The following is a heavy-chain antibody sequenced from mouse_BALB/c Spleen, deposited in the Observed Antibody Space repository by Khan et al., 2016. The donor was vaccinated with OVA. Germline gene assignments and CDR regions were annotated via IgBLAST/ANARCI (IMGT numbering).Heavy chain of an antibody. J-gene: IGHJ4*01. D-gene: IGHD2-3*01. V-gene: IGHV9-3-1*01. CDR2: INTYTGEP. CDR3: ARDGYYFMDY. CDR1: GYTFTNYG. Sequence: QIQLVQSGPELKKPGETVKISCKASGYTFTNYGMNWVKQAPGKGLKWMGWINTYTGEPTYADDFKGRFAFSLETSASTAYLPINHLKHEDTDTYCGARDGYYFMDYWGQGTSVTVSS.